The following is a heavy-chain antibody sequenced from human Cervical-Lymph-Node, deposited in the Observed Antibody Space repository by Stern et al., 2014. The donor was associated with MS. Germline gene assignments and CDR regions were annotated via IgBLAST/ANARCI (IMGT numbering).Heavy chain of an antibody. Sequence: QVQLVESGAGVKKTGSSVNVSCEASGYTFTYRYLHWVRQAPGQALEWMVLITPVNGRTNFAQKFQDRVTFTSDRSMSTVYWELSSLRSEDTAMYYWARWDPTLGSFYIWGQGTLVIVSS. CDR1: GYTFTYRY. J-gene: IGHJ3*02. V-gene: IGHV1-45*02. CDR3: ARWDPTLGSFYI. CDR2: ITPVNGRT. D-gene: IGHD2-2*03.